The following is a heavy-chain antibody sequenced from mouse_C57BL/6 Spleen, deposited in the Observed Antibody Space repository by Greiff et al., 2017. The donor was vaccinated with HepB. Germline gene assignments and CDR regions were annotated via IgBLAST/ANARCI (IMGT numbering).Heavy chain of an antibody. CDR3: ARFNYYGSSRDYAMDY. D-gene: IGHD1-1*01. Sequence: QVHVKQSGAELVRPGASVKLSCKASGYTFTDYYINWVKQRPGQGLEWIARIYPGSGNTYYNEKFKGKATLTAEKSSSTAYMQLSSLTSEDSAVYFCARFNYYGSSRDYAMDYWGQGTSVTVSS. CDR2: IYPGSGNT. V-gene: IGHV1-76*01. J-gene: IGHJ4*01. CDR1: GYTFTDYY.